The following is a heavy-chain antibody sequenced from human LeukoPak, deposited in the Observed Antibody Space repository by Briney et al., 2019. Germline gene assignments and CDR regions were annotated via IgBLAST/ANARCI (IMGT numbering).Heavy chain of an antibody. CDR3: ARSITSGWYGDFQH. CDR2: IYYSGST. D-gene: IGHD6-13*01. J-gene: IGHJ1*01. V-gene: IGHV4-59*01. Sequence: PSETLSLTCTVSGGSMSGYFWSWIRQPPGKGLEWIGYIYYSGSTNYNPSLKSRVTISVDTSKNQFSLKLSSVTAADTAVYYCARSITSGWYGDFQHWGQGTLVTVSS. CDR1: GGSMSGYF.